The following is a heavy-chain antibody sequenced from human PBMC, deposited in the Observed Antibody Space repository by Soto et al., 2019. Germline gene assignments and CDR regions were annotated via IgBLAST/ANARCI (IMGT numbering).Heavy chain of an antibody. Sequence: QVQLVQSGAEVKKPGASVKVSCKASGYTFTSYGISWVRQAPGQGLARMGWISAYNGNTNYAQKLQGRVTMTTDTSTSPAYMELRSLRSDDKAVYYCARVNYMLDYYRIDVWGQGTTVTVSS. D-gene: IGHD1-7*01. V-gene: IGHV1-18*01. CDR2: ISAYNGNT. CDR1: GYTFTSYG. CDR3: ARVNYMLDYYRIDV. J-gene: IGHJ6*02.